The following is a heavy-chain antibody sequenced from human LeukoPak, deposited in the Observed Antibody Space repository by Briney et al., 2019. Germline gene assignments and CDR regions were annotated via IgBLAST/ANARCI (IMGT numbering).Heavy chain of an antibody. V-gene: IGHV3-53*04. J-gene: IGHJ4*02. CDR2: IYTGDST. D-gene: IGHD4-17*01. CDR1: GLTVSSDY. Sequence: GVSLRLSCAASGLTVSSDYMNWVRQAPGRGLEWVAVIYTGDSTYYADSVKGRFTISRHNSKNKLYLQMNSLRAEDTAVYYCARRHDYGADYWGQGTLVTVSS. CDR3: ARRHDYGADY.